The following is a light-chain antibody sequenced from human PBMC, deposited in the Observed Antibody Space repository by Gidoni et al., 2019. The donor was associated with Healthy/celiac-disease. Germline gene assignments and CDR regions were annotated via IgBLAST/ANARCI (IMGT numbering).Light chain of an antibody. Sequence: DIVMTQSPDSLAESLGERATINCKSSQSVLYSSNNKNYLAWYQQKPGQPPKLLIYWASTRESGVPDRFSGSESGTDFTLTISSLQAEDVAVYYCQQYYSTPRTFGQGTKVEIK. CDR3: QQYYSTPRT. V-gene: IGKV4-1*01. CDR2: WAS. J-gene: IGKJ1*01. CDR1: QSVLYSSNNKNY.